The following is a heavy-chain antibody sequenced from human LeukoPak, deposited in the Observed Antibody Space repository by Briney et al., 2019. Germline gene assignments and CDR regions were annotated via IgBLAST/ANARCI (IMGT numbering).Heavy chain of an antibody. CDR3: ARGGSSTRSRPHCSGGSCHGPLDY. D-gene: IGHD2-15*01. V-gene: IGHV1-2*02. Sequence: ASVKVSCKASGYTFTGYYMHWVRQAPGQGLEWMGWINPNSGGTNYAQKFQGRVTMARDTSISTAYMELSRLRSDDTAVYYCARGGSSTRSRPHCSGGSCHGPLDYWGQGTLVTVSS. J-gene: IGHJ4*02. CDR2: INPNSGGT. CDR1: GYTFTGYY.